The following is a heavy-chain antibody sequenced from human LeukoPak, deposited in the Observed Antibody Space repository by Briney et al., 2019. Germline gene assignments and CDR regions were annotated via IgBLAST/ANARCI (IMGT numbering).Heavy chain of an antibody. CDR1: GYSFTFYY. D-gene: IGHD5-24*01. CDR3: VRDRPIDWMATIWRNKYYFDY. J-gene: IGHJ4*02. Sequence: ASVKVSCKTSGYSFTFYYIHWIRQAPGQGLEWMGWINPNNGVTTYAQKFQGRVTMTRDTSVTTAYMDLSRLASDDTAVYYCVRDRPIDWMATIWRNKYYFDYWGQGTLVTVSS. V-gene: IGHV1-2*02. CDR2: INPNNGVT.